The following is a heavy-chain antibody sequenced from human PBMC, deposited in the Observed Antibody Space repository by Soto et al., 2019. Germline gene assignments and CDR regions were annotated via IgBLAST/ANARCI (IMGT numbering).Heavy chain of an antibody. D-gene: IGHD2-15*01. J-gene: IGHJ4*02. V-gene: IGHV3-7*03. CDR3: ARGGGFGGRTSDY. CDR1: GFTFSSYW. Sequence: EVQLVESGGGLVQPGGSLRLSCAASGFTFSSYWMNWVRQAPGKGLEWVANIKEDGSEKYYVDSVKGRFTISRGNAKNSLYLQMDSLRAEDTATYYCARGGGFGGRTSDYWGQGTLVSVSS. CDR2: IKEDGSEK.